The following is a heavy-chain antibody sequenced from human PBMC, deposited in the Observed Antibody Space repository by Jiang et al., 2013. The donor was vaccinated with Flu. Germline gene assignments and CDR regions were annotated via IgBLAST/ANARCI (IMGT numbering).Heavy chain of an antibody. J-gene: IGHJ4*02. D-gene: IGHD4-17*01. CDR3: ARDQIYGDSPWYYFDY. CDR1: GFTFSSYA. CDR2: ISYDGSNK. Sequence: VQLVESGGGVVQPGRSLRLSCAASGFTFSSYAMHWVRQAPGKGLEWVAVISYDGSNKYYADSVKGRFTTSRDNSKNTLYLQMNSLRAEDTAVYYCARDQIYGDSPWYYFDYWGQGTLVTVS. V-gene: IGHV3-30-3*01.